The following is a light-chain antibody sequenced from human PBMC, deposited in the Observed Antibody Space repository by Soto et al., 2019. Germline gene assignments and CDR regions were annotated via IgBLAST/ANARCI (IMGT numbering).Light chain of an antibody. CDR3: QQYNNWPRT. CDR1: QSVSSN. V-gene: IGKV3-15*01. J-gene: IGKJ1*01. CDR2: DAS. Sequence: ETVMTQSPATLSVSPGERATPSCGASQSVSSNLAWYQQKPGQAPRLLIYDASTRATGIPARFSGSGSGTEFTLTISSLQSEDFAFYYCQQYNNWPRTFGQGTKVEIK.